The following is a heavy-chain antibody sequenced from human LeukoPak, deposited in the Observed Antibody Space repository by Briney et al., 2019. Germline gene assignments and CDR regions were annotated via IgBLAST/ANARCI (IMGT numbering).Heavy chain of an antibody. J-gene: IGHJ5*02. CDR1: GGSTSSSSYY. V-gene: IGHV4-39*07. D-gene: IGHD3-10*01. CDR2: IYYSGST. CDR3: ARDGAPSTYGSGTPPPPNWFDP. Sequence: SETLSLTCTVSGGSTSSSSYYWGWIRQPPGKGLEWIGSIYYSGSTYYNPSLKSRVTISVDTSKNQFSLKLSSVTAADTAVYYCARDGAPSTYGSGTPPPPNWFDPWGQGTLVTVSS.